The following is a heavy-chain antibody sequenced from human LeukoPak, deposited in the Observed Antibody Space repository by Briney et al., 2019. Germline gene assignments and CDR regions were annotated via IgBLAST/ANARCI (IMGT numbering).Heavy chain of an antibody. Sequence: ASVKVSCKASGYIFAHNGISWVRQAPGQGLEWMVWMNPNSGNTGYAQKFQGRVTMTRNTSISTAYMELSSLRSEDTAVYYCARGLGDDSSGYSYDYWGQGTLVTVSS. CDR2: MNPNSGNT. V-gene: IGHV1-8*02. CDR1: GYIFAHNG. CDR3: ARGLGDDSSGYSYDY. D-gene: IGHD3-22*01. J-gene: IGHJ4*02.